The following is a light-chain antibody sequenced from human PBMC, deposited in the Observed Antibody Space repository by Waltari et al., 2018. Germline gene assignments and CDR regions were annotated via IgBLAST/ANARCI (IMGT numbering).Light chain of an antibody. J-gene: IGLJ3*02. CDR3: LLYYGGAWV. V-gene: IGLV7-43*01. CDR2: STT. Sequence: QTVVTQEPSLTVSPGGTVTLTCSSSTGAVTGDFYPNWFQQKPGQVPRPLIFSTTYKHSGTPARFSGSLLGGKAALTLSGAQPEDESEYYCLLYYGGAWVFGGGTKLTVL. CDR1: TGAVTGDFY.